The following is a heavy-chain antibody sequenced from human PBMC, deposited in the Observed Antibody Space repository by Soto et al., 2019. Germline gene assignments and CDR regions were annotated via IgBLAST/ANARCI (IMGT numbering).Heavy chain of an antibody. J-gene: IGHJ6*03. D-gene: IGHD3-3*01. V-gene: IGHV3-23*01. CDR3: AKGALTIFGVVIHYYYMDV. CDR1: GFTFSSYA. Sequence: EVQLLESGGGLVQPGGSLRLSCAASGFTFSSYAMSWVRQPPGKGLRWVSAISGSGGSTYYADSVKGRFTISRDNSKNTLYLQMNSLRAEDTAVYYCAKGALTIFGVVIHYYYMDVWGKGTTVTVSS. CDR2: ISGSGGST.